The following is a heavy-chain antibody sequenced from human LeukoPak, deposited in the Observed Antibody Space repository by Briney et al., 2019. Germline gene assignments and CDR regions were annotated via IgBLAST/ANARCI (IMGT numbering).Heavy chain of an antibody. D-gene: IGHD6-19*01. J-gene: IGHJ4*02. CDR1: GGSISGYY. CDR3: ARASSARSFYARRIAVAGTTDY. V-gene: IGHV4-59*01. Sequence: SETLSLTCTVSGGSISGYYWSWIRQSPGKGLESLGYIYYTGSTNYNPSLKSRVTMSVDTSNNQFSLRLSSVPAADTAVYYCARASSARSFYARRIAVAGTTDYRGQGTLVTVSS. CDR2: IYYTGST.